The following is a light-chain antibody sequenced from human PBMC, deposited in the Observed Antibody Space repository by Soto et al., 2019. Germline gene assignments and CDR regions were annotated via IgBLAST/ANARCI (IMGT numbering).Light chain of an antibody. CDR3: QQYGNLPLT. CDR2: GAS. Sequence: EIVLTQSPGILSLSPGERATLSCRASQSVSSNYLAWHQQKPGQAPRLVIYGASSRATGIPDRFSGSGSGTDFTLTISRLEPEDFAVYYCQQYGNLPLTFGGVTKVEVK. V-gene: IGKV3-20*01. CDR1: QSVSSNY. J-gene: IGKJ4*01.